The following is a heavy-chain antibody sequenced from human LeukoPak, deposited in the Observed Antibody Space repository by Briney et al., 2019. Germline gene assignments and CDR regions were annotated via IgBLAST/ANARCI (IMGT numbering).Heavy chain of an antibody. Sequence: PSETLSLTCTVSGYSISSGYYWGWIRQPPGKGLEWIGSIYHSGSTYYNPSLKSRVTISVDTSRNQFSLKLSSVTAADTAVYCCARDLSSLYCDFWSGLFDYWGQGTLVTVSS. D-gene: IGHD3-3*01. V-gene: IGHV4-38-2*02. CDR1: GYSISSGYY. CDR2: IYHSGST. CDR3: ARDLSSLYCDFWSGLFDY. J-gene: IGHJ4*02.